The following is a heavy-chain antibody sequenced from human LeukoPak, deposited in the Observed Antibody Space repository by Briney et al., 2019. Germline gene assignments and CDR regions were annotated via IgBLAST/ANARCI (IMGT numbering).Heavy chain of an antibody. CDR3: AKDEGRDGYSLDY. CDR2: ISYDGSNK. J-gene: IGHJ4*02. CDR1: GFTFSSYA. D-gene: IGHD5-24*01. Sequence: YPGGSLRLSCAASGFTFSSYAMHWVRQAPGMGLEWVAVISYDGSNKYYADSVKGRFTISRDNSKNTLYLQMNSLRAEDTAVYYCAKDEGRDGYSLDYWGQGTLVTVSS. V-gene: IGHV3-30-3*01.